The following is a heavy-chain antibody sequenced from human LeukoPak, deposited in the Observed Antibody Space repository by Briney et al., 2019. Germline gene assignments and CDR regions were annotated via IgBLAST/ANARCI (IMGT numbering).Heavy chain of an antibody. CDR3: ARGPNRKKTWFDY. Sequence: AASVKVSCKASGYTFTSYYMHWVRQAPGQGLEWMGIINPSGGSTNYAQKFQGRVTITADESTSTAYMELSSLRSEDTAVYYCARGPNRKKTWFDYWGQGTLVTVSS. CDR1: GYTFTSYY. CDR2: INPSGGST. J-gene: IGHJ4*02. V-gene: IGHV1-46*01. D-gene: IGHD1-14*01.